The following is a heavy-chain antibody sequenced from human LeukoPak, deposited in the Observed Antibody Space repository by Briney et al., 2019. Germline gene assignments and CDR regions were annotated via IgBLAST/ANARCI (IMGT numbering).Heavy chain of an antibody. CDR1: GFTFSSYG. CDR2: ISGSGGST. J-gene: IGHJ4*02. V-gene: IGHV3-23*01. CDR3: ARVRVVTALGYFDY. Sequence: GGFLRLSCAASGFTFSSYGMSWVRQAPGKGLEWVSAISGSGGSTYYADSVKGRFTISRDNAKNSLYLQMNSLRAEDTAVYYCARVRVVTALGYFDYWGQGTLVTVSS. D-gene: IGHD2-21*02.